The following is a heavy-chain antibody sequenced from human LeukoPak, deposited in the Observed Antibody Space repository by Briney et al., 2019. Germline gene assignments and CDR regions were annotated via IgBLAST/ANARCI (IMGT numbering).Heavy chain of an antibody. Sequence: GGSLRLSCAASGFTFSDYYMSWIRQAPGKGLEGVSYISSSGSSIYYADSVKGGFTISRDNAKNSLYLQMDSLRAEDTAVYYCAAEDSSGYYEPVDYWGQGTLVTVSS. D-gene: IGHD3-22*01. J-gene: IGHJ4*02. V-gene: IGHV3-11*01. CDR2: ISSSGSSI. CDR1: GFTFSDYY. CDR3: AAEDSSGYYEPVDY.